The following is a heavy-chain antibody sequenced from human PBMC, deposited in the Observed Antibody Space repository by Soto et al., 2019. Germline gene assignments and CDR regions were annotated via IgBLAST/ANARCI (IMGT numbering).Heavy chain of an antibody. Sequence: SETLSLTCAVYGASLSDNYCNWLRQPPGKGLEWIGEINHSGNTNYNPSLRSRVTISIDTSKNQLSLNLRSVSAADTAVYFCAKAEDNGGNSRPFDSWGQGTLVTVSS. CDR3: AKAEDNGGNSRPFDS. V-gene: IGHV4-34*01. D-gene: IGHD2-21*02. CDR2: INHSGNT. CDR1: GASLSDNY. J-gene: IGHJ5*01.